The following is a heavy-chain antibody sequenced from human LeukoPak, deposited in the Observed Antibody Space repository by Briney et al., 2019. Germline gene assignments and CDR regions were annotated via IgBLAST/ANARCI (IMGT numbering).Heavy chain of an antibody. CDR1: GYTFTSYG. CDR3: ARGPPRGWFDP. Sequence: ASLKLSCKPSGYTFTSYGNSCVREAPSLQLKWMGWISAYNGNTNYAQKLQGRVTMTTDTSTSTAYMELRSLRSDDTAVYYCARGPPRGWFDPWGQGTLVTVSS. V-gene: IGHV1-18*01. CDR2: ISAYNGNT. J-gene: IGHJ5*02.